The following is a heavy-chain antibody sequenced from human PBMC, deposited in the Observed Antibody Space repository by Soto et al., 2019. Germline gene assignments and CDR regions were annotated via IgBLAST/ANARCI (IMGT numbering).Heavy chain of an antibody. J-gene: IGHJ4*02. CDR2: IYYSGST. CDR3: ARGPAFGGDYYFDY. V-gene: IGHV4-30-4*01. Sequence: PSETLSLTCTVSGGSISSGDYYWSWIRQPPGKGLEWIGYIYYSGSTYYNPSLKSRVTISVDTSKNQFSLKLSSVTAADTAVYYCARGPAFGGDYYFDYWGQGXLVTVSS. CDR1: GGSISSGDYY. D-gene: IGHD2-21*02.